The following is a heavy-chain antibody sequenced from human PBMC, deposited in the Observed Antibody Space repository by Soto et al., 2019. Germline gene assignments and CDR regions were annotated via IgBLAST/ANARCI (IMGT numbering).Heavy chain of an antibody. Sequence: QVQLVQSGAEVKKPGASVKVSCKVSGYTLTELSMHWVRQAPGKGLEWMGGFDPEDGETIYAQKFQGRVTMTEDTSTDTAYMELSSLRSEDTAVYYCATDRSIAAAGSVPLTFDPWAREPWSPSPQ. CDR2: FDPEDGET. D-gene: IGHD6-13*01. J-gene: IGHJ5*02. V-gene: IGHV1-24*01. CDR3: ATDRSIAAAGSVPLTFDP. CDR1: GYTLTELS.